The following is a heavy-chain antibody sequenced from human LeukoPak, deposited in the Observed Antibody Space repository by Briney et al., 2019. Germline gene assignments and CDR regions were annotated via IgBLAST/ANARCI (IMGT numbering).Heavy chain of an antibody. CDR2: ISAYNGNT. Sequence: ASVRVSCKASGYTFTSYGISWVRQAPGQGLEWMGWISAYNGNTNYAQKLQGRVTVTTDTSTSTAYMELRSLRSDDTAVYYCARDLHYYDSSGYNYWGQGTLVTVSS. V-gene: IGHV1-18*01. D-gene: IGHD3-22*01. CDR1: GYTFTSYG. J-gene: IGHJ4*02. CDR3: ARDLHYYDSSGYNY.